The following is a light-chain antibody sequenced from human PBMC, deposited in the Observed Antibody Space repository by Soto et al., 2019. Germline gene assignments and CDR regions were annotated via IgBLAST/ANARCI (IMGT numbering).Light chain of an antibody. V-gene: IGLV2-14*01. Sequence: QSVLTQPASVSGSPGQSITISCTGTSSDVGAYNYVSWYQQHPGKAPKLMIYDVNIRPSGVSNRFSGSKSGNTASLTISGLQAEDEADYYCTSWTTSTTLALYVFGTGTKVTVL. CDR3: TSWTTSTTLALYV. J-gene: IGLJ1*01. CDR2: DVN. CDR1: SSDVGAYNY.